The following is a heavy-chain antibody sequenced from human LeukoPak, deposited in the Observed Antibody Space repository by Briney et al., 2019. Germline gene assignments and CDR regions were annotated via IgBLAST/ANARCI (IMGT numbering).Heavy chain of an antibody. J-gene: IGHJ5*02. D-gene: IGHD5/OR15-5a*01. CDR3: ARVVYPPHRTHWFDP. Sequence: GGSLRLSCAASGFTFSSYWMSWVRQAPGKGLEWVANIKQDGSEKYYVDSVKGRFTISRDNAKNSLYLQMNSLRAEDTAVYYCARVVYPPHRTHWFDPWGQGTLVTVSS. V-gene: IGHV3-7*01. CDR2: IKQDGSEK. CDR1: GFTFSSYW.